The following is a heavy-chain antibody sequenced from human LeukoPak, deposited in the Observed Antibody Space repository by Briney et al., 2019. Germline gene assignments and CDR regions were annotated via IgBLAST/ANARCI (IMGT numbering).Heavy chain of an antibody. V-gene: IGHV4-59*08. Sequence: PSETLSLTCTVSGGSISSYYWSWIRQPPGKGLEWIGYIYYSGSTNYNPSLKSRVTISVDTSKNQFSLKLSSVTAADTAVYYCAARIVVVPAAYFDYWGQGTLVTVSS. CDR1: GGSISSYY. D-gene: IGHD2-2*01. CDR2: IYYSGST. CDR3: AARIVVVPAAYFDY. J-gene: IGHJ4*02.